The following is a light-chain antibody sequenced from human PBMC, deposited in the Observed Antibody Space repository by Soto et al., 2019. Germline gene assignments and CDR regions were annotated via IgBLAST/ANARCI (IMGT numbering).Light chain of an antibody. Sequence: QSVLTQPPSVSGAPGQRVTISCTGSSSNIGAGYVVHWYQQLPGTAPKLLIYGNSNRPSGVPDRFSGSKSGTSASLAITGLQAEDEADYYCQSYDSGLSGSVFGGGTKLTVL. J-gene: IGLJ2*01. CDR3: QSYDSGLSGSV. V-gene: IGLV1-40*01. CDR2: GNS. CDR1: SSNIGAGYV.